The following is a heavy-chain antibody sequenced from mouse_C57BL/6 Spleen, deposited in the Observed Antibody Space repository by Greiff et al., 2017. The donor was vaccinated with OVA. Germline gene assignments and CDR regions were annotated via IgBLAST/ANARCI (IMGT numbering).Heavy chain of an antibody. CDR1: GYSFTDYN. V-gene: IGHV1-39*01. CDR3: ARRGEIDYAMDY. CDR2: SNPNYGTT. J-gene: IGHJ4*01. Sequence: EVQLLQSGPELVQPGASLKISCKASGYSFTDYNMNWVKPSNGKRLEWIGVSNPNYGTTSYNQKFKGKSTLTVDQSYSTAYMQLNSMTSEDSAVYYCARRGEIDYAMDYWGQGTSVTVSS.